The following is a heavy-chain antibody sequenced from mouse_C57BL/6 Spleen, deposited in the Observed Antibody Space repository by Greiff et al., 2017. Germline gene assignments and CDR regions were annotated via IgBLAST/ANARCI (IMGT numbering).Heavy chain of an antibody. J-gene: IGHJ4*01. CDR3: AHTTVVATRAMDY. D-gene: IGHD1-1*01. CDR1: GFSLTSYG. V-gene: IGHV2-5*01. Sequence: VKVVESGPGLVQPSQSLSITCTVSGFSLTSYGVHWVRQSPGKGLEWLGVIWRGGSTDYNAAFMSRLSTTKDNSKSQVFFKMNSLQADDTAIYYCAHTTVVATRAMDYWGQGTSVTVSS. CDR2: IWRGGST.